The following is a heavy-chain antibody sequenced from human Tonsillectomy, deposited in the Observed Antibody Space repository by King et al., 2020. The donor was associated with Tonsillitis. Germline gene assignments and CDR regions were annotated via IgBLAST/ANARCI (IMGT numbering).Heavy chain of an antibody. V-gene: IGHV3-7*01. Sequence: QLVQSGGGLVQPGGSLRLFCAASGFTFSSYWMSWVRQAPGKGLEWGANIKQDGSQKYYVDSVEGRFTISRDNAKNSLYLQMNSLRAEDTAVYYCARGRYQPVDPWGQGTLVTVSS. CDR3: ARGRYQPVDP. CDR1: GFTFSSYW. J-gene: IGHJ5*02. CDR2: IKQDGSQK. D-gene: IGHD2-2*01.